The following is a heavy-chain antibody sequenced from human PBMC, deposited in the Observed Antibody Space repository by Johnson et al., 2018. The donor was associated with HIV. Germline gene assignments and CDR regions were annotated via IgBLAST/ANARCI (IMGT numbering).Heavy chain of an antibody. D-gene: IGHD1-26*01. V-gene: IGHV3-33*06. J-gene: IGHJ3*02. Sequence: VQLVESGGGVVQPGRSLRLSCAASGFTFSSYGMHWVRQAPGKGLEWVAVIWYDGTNKYYADSVKGRFTISRDNSKNTLYLQMNSLRAEDTAVYYCAKVASGSYYGDAFDIWGQWTMVTVSS. CDR2: IWYDGTNK. CDR1: GFTFSSYG. CDR3: AKVASGSYYGDAFDI.